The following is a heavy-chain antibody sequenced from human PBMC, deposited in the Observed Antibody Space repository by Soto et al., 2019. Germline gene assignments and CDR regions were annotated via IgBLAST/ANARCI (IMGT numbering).Heavy chain of an antibody. V-gene: IGHV3-23*01. CDR3: AKYSRTEHRGES. J-gene: IGHJ4*02. CDR1: GFTFGNYH. CDR2: VSSGGDYT. D-gene: IGHD3-10*01. Sequence: EDHLLESGGGLVQPGGSLRLSCVASGFTFGNYHMAWVRQAPGKGLEWVSAVSSGGDYTFYIDSVRGRFTVSRDNSNNILYLQMNILRADDTAIYYCAKYSRTEHRGESWGQGTLVTVSS.